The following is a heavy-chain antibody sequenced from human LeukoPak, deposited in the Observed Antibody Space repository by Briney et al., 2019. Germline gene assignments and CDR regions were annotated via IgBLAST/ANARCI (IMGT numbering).Heavy chain of an antibody. J-gene: IGHJ4*02. CDR3: AKDYGAYYFDY. V-gene: IGHV3-23*01. Sequence: GGSLRLSCAASGITFRSYAMSWVRQAPGEGLEWVSSISDSGDRAYYTDSVKGRFTISRDNSKNTLYLQMNSLRAEDTAVYYCAKDYGAYYFDYWGQGTLVSVSS. D-gene: IGHD4-17*01. CDR1: GITFRSYA. CDR2: ISDSGDRA.